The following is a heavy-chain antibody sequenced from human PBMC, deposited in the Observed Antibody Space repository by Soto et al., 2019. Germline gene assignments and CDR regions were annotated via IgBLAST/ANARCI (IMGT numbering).Heavy chain of an antibody. CDR1: GGSISSGDYY. Sequence: PSETLSLTCTVSGGSISSGDYYWSWIRQPPGKGLEWIGYIYYSGSTYYNPSLKSRVTISVDTSKNQFSLKLSSVTAADTAVYYCARIPYSGSSYYFDYWGQGTLVTVSS. V-gene: IGHV4-30-4*01. CDR3: ARIPYSGSSYYFDY. J-gene: IGHJ4*02. CDR2: IYYSGST. D-gene: IGHD1-26*01.